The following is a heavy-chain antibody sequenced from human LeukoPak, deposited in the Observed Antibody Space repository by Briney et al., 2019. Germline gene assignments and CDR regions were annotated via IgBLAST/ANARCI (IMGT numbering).Heavy chain of an antibody. CDR1: GYTFTGYY. D-gene: IGHD2-2*01. J-gene: IGHJ4*02. Sequence: GASVKVSCKASGYTFTGYYMHWVRQAPGQGLEWMGWINPNSGGTNYAQKFQGRVTMTRDTSISTAYMELSRLRSDDTAVYYCAFYCSSTSCYLGSDYWGQGTLVTVSS. CDR2: INPNSGGT. CDR3: AFYCSSTSCYLGSDY. V-gene: IGHV1-2*02.